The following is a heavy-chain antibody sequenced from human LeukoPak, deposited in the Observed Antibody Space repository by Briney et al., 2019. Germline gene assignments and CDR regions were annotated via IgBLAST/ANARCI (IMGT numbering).Heavy chain of an antibody. CDR1: GGSISSYY. J-gene: IGHJ6*02. CDR2: IYTSAST. V-gene: IGHV4-4*07. CDR3: ARQIIAAGKNYYGMDV. D-gene: IGHD6-13*01. Sequence: SETLSLTCTVSGGSISSYYWTWIRQPAGKGLEWIGRIYTSASTNYNPSLKSRVTMSVDTSNNQFSLNLSSVTAADTAVYYCARQIIAAGKNYYGMDVWGQGTTVTVSS.